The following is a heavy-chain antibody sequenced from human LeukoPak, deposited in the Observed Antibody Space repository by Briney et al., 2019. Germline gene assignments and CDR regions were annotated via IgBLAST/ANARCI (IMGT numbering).Heavy chain of an antibody. CDR1: GYTFTSYY. J-gene: IGHJ5*02. Sequence: ASVKVSCKASGYTFTSYYMHWVRQAPGQGLEWMGIINPSGGSTSYAQKFQGRVTMTRDTSTSTVYMELSSLRSEDTAVYYCARVPRTAGATRWFDPWGQGTLVTVSS. CDR2: INPSGGST. V-gene: IGHV1-46*01. D-gene: IGHD3-10*01. CDR3: ARVPRTAGATRWFDP.